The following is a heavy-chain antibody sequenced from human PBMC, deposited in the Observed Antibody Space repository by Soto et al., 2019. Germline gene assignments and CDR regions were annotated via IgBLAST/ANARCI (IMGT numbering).Heavy chain of an antibody. J-gene: IGHJ4*02. CDR2: IYYSGST. CDR1: GGSISSGGYY. Sequence: TSETLSLTCTVSGGSISSGGYYWSWIRQHPGKGLEWIGYIYYSGSTYYNPSLKSRVTISVDTSKNQFSLKLSSVTAADTAVYYCARDPIAVAGEFGYWGQGTLVTVSS. D-gene: IGHD6-19*01. V-gene: IGHV4-31*03. CDR3: ARDPIAVAGEFGY.